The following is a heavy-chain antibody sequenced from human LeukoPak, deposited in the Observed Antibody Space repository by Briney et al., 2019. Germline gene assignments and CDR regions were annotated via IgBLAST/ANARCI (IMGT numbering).Heavy chain of an antibody. CDR1: GGSISSYY. CDR3: ARVSGYCSGGSCYHRIYYFDY. V-gene: IGHV4-34*01. CDR2: INHSGST. J-gene: IGHJ4*02. Sequence: SETLSLTCTVSGGSISSYYWSWIREPPGKGLEWIGEINHSGSTNYNPSLKSRVTISVDTSKNHFSLKLSSVTAADTAVYYCARVSGYCSGGSCYHRIYYFDYWGQGTLVTVSS. D-gene: IGHD2-15*01.